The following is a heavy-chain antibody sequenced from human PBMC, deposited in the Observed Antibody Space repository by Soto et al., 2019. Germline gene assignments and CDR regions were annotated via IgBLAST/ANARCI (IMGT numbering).Heavy chain of an antibody. Sequence: GGSLRLSCAASGFTFSSYAMSWVRQAPGKGLEWVSAISGSGGSTYYADSVKGRFTISRDNSKNTLYLQMNSLRAEDTAVYYCAKDEAYGVTIFGVVIIDYWGQGTLVTVSS. CDR2: ISGSGGST. D-gene: IGHD3-3*01. J-gene: IGHJ4*02. CDR1: GFTFSSYA. CDR3: AKDEAYGVTIFGVVIIDY. V-gene: IGHV3-23*01.